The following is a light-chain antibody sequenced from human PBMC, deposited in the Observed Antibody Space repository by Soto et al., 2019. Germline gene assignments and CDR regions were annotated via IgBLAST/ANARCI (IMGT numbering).Light chain of an antibody. V-gene: IGKV1-5*01. Sequence: DIPMTQSPPTLSASVGDRVTISCRASQSIGRWLAWYQQKPGKAPKLLIYAASTLQGGVPSRFSGSGSETEFSLTISYLQPDDFATYYCQHYKSYSHFAFGGGTKVEI. CDR3: QHYKSYSHFA. CDR1: QSIGRW. CDR2: AAS. J-gene: IGKJ4*01.